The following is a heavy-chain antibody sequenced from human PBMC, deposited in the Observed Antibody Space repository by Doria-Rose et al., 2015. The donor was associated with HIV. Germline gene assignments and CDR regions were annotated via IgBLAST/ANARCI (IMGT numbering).Heavy chain of an antibody. CDR1: GVSLSSPGMG. J-gene: IGHJ4*02. D-gene: IGHD6-13*01. CDR3: ARIKSSRWYHKYYFDF. Sequence: QESGPVLVKPTETLTLTCTVSGVSLSSPGMGVSWIRQPPGKALEWLANIFSDDERSYKTSLKSRLTISRGTSKSQVVLTMTDMDPVDTATYYCARIKSSRWYHKYYFDFWGQGTLVTVSA. CDR2: IFSDDER. V-gene: IGHV2-26*01.